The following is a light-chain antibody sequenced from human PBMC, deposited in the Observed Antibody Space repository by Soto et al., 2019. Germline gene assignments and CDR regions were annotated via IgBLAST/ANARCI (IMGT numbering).Light chain of an antibody. CDR2: EAS. J-gene: IGKJ3*01. Sequence: EIVLTQSPGTLSLSPGERATLSCRASQSVSSTYLAWYQQKPVQAPRLLIYEASIRATGIPDRFSGSGSGTDFTLTISRLEPEDFAVYYCQQYGRSPGLITFGPGTKVDI. CDR3: QQYGRSPGLIT. V-gene: IGKV3-20*01. CDR1: QSVSSTY.